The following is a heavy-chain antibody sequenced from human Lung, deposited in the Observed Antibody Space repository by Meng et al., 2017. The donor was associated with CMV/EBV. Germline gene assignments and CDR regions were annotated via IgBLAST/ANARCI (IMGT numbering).Heavy chain of an antibody. D-gene: IGHD3-3*01. CDR3: ARYYDFWSGYQVANYYFDY. V-gene: IGHV3-21*01. CDR1: GFTFSSYS. CDR2: ISSSSSYI. J-gene: IGHJ4*02. Sequence: LXCAASGFTFSSYSMNWVRQAPGKGLEWVSSISSSSSYIYYADSVKGRFTISRDNAKNSLYLQMNSLRAEDTAVYYCARYYDFWSGYQVANYYFDYWXQGTLVTVSS.